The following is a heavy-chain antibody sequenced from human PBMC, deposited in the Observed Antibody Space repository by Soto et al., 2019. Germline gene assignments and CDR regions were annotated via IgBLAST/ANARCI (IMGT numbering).Heavy chain of an antibody. CDR2: VNWNGGST. Sequence: PGGSLRLSCAASGFTFDDYGMSWARQAPGKGLEWVSGVNWNGGSTGYADSVKGRFTISRDNAKNTLYLQMNSLRAEDTAVYYCAKRVGIAVLDNWCDPWGQGTLVTVSS. V-gene: IGHV3-20*04. CDR3: AKRVGIAVLDNWCDP. J-gene: IGHJ5*02. CDR1: GFTFDDYG. D-gene: IGHD6-19*01.